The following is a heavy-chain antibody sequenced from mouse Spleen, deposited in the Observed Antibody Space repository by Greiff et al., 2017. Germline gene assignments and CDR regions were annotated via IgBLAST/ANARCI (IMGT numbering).Heavy chain of an antibody. CDR3: ARYPYYYAMDY. CDR2: ISSGSSTI. Sequence: EVQLVESGGGLVKPGGSLKLSCAASGFTFSDYGMHWVRQAPEKGLEWVAYISSGSSTIYYADTVKGRFTISRDNAKNTLFLQMTSLRSEDTAMYYCARYPYYYAMDYWGQGTSVTVSS. CDR1: GFTFSDYG. V-gene: IGHV5-17*01. J-gene: IGHJ4*01.